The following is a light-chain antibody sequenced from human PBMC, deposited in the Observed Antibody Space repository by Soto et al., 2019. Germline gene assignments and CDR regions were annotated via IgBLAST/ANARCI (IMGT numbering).Light chain of an antibody. CDR2: QVS. Sequence: DVVMTQSPLSLPVTLGQPASISCRSNSDGNTYLSWFQQRPGQSPRRRIYQVSNRDSGVPDRFSGSGSGNDFTLTISRVEAEDVGVYYFMHGTHWLKWTFGQGTKVEIK. CDR3: MHGTHWLKWT. J-gene: IGKJ1*01. CDR1: SDGNTY. V-gene: IGKV2-30*01.